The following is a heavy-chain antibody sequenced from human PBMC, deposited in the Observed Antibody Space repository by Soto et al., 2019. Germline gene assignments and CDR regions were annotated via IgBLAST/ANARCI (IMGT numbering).Heavy chain of an antibody. CDR1: GYSFTTYW. Sequence: GESLKISCKGSGYSFTTYWIGWVRQLPGQGLEWMGVMFPGDSDTRYSPSFQGQVTMSADPSTNTAYLEWSSLKAADSAMYYCARVPDSSLGTMDVWGQGTTVTVSS. D-gene: IGHD6-19*01. J-gene: IGHJ6*02. CDR3: ARVPDSSLGTMDV. V-gene: IGHV5-51*01. CDR2: MFPGDSDT.